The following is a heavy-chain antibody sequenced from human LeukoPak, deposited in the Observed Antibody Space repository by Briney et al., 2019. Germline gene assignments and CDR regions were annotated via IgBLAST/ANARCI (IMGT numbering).Heavy chain of an antibody. J-gene: IGHJ4*02. Sequence: GESLKISCKGSGYSFSRYWIGWVRQMPGKGVEWMGIIYPGDSDTRYSPSFQGQVTISADKSISTAYLQWSSLKASDTAMYYCARPTYCSSTSCYDYWGQGTLVTVSS. CDR2: IYPGDSDT. CDR1: GYSFSRYW. CDR3: ARPTYCSSTSCYDY. D-gene: IGHD2-2*01. V-gene: IGHV5-51*01.